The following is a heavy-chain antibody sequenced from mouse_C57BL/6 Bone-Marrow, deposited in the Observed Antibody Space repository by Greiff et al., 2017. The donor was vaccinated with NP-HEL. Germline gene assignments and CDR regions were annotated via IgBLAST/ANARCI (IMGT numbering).Heavy chain of an antibody. CDR2: IHPSDSDT. V-gene: IGHV1-74*01. D-gene: IGHD2-4*01. CDR1: GYTFTSYW. CDR3: ASYDYDGPFAY. Sequence: VKLQQPGAELVKPGASVKVSCKASGYTFTSYWMHWVKQRPGQGLEWIGRIHPSDSDTNYNQKFKGKATLTVDKSSSTAYMQLSSLTSEDSAVYYCASYDYDGPFAYWGQGTLVTVSA. J-gene: IGHJ3*01.